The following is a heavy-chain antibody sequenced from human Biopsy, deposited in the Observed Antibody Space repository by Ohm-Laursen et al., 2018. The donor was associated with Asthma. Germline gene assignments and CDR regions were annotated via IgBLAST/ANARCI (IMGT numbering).Heavy chain of an antibody. J-gene: IGHJ4*02. CDR1: GFTFSSYY. D-gene: IGHD7-27*01. CDR2: IKSDGSST. CDR3: ASELGIGY. V-gene: IGHV3-74*01. Sequence: GSLRLSCTASGFTFSSYYMHWVRQAPGKGLVWVSNIKSDGSSTSYADSVKGRFTISRDNAKHTVYLQMNNLRAEDTAVHYCASELGIGYWGQGILVTVSS.